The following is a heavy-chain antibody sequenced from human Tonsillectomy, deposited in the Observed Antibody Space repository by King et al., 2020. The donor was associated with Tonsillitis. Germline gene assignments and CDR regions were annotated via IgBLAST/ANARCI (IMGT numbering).Heavy chain of an antibody. J-gene: IGHJ6*03. CDR1: GFSFTTYG. CDR3: ARVPDRLRIAARPRDRYYYYMDV. Sequence: VQLVESGGGVVQPERSLRLSCVASGFSFTTYGMHWVRQAPGKGLEWVAVIWYDGSNEHYADSVKGRFTISRENSKNTLYLQMNRLRGEDTAVYYCARVPDRLRIAARPRDRYYYYMDVWGKGTTVTVSS. D-gene: IGHD6-6*01. CDR2: IWYDGSNE. V-gene: IGHV3-33*08.